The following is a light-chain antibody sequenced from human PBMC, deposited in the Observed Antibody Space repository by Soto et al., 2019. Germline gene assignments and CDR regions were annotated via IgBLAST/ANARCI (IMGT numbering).Light chain of an antibody. CDR3: QEYGDSPGT. J-gene: IGKJ1*01. V-gene: IGKV3-20*01. CDR1: QSIGSSY. CDR2: GTS. Sequence: EIVLTQSPGTLSLSPGERATLSCRASQSIGSSYLAWYQHKPGQTPRVLIYGTSSRATGIPDRFSGSGSGTDFTLTISRLEPEDFAVYYCQEYGDSPGTFGPGTKVEIK.